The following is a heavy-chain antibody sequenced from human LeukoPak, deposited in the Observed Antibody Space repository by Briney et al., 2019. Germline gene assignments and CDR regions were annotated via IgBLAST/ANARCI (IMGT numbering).Heavy chain of an antibody. Sequence: GRSLRLSCAASGFTFDDYAMHWVRQAPGKGLEWVSLLSADGRDTYYADSMKGRFTISRDISKNSLYLQMNSLTTEDTAFYYCAKDMAVGMTPDYWGQGTLVTVSS. J-gene: IGHJ4*02. CDR3: AKDMAVGMTPDY. CDR1: GFTFDDYA. V-gene: IGHV3-43*02. CDR2: LSADGRDT. D-gene: IGHD3-10*01.